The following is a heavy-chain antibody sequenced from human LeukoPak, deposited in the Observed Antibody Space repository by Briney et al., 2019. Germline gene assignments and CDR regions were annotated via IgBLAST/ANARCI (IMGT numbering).Heavy chain of an antibody. J-gene: IGHJ4*02. V-gene: IGHV1-69*13. D-gene: IGHD6-19*01. Sequence: SVKVSCKASGGTFSSYAISWVRQAPGQGLEWMGGIIPIFGTANYAQKFQGRVTITADESTSTAYMELSSLRSEDTAVYYCARVAAVAGNGEELSLSDYWGQGTLVTVSS. CDR3: ARVAAVAGNGEELSLSDY. CDR2: IIPIFGTA. CDR1: GGTFSSYA.